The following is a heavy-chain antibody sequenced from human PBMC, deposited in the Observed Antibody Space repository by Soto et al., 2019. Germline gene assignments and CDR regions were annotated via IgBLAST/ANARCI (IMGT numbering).Heavy chain of an antibody. Sequence: ASVKVSCKASGYTFTSYAMHWVRQAPGRRLEWMGWINAGNGNTKYSQKFQGRVTITRDTSASTAYMELSSLRSEDTAVYYCARLVRSWELAEGTFDIWGQGAMVTVSS. CDR2: INAGNGNT. J-gene: IGHJ3*02. CDR1: GYTFTSYA. D-gene: IGHD1-26*01. CDR3: ARLVRSWELAEGTFDI. V-gene: IGHV1-3*01.